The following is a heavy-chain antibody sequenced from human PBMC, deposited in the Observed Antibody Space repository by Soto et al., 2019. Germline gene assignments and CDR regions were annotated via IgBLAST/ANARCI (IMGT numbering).Heavy chain of an antibody. V-gene: IGHV1-69*01. Sequence: QVQLVQSGAEVKKPGSSVTVSCKASGGTFSSYAISWVRQAPGQGLAWMGGIIPIFGTANYAKKFQGRVKITGDESQSTAYMELSSLRSEDTAVYYCAGDRRGVGELVYADYWGQGTLVTVSS. CDR3: AGDRRGVGELVYADY. CDR1: GGTFSSYA. D-gene: IGHD3-10*01. J-gene: IGHJ4*02. CDR2: IIPIFGTA.